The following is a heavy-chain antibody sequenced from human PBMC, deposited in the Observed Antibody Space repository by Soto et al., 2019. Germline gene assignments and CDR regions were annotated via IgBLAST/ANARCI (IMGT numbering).Heavy chain of an antibody. Sequence: QVQLQESGPGLVKPSETLSLTCTVSGGSISSYYWSWIRQPPGKGLEWIAYIYYTGSPNYNPSLRSRVTISVDPSKNQFSLKLNSVTPADTAVYYCARGMGSPDYWGQGTLVTVSS. CDR2: IYYTGSP. J-gene: IGHJ4*02. CDR1: GGSISSYY. D-gene: IGHD1-26*01. CDR3: ARGMGSPDY. V-gene: IGHV4-59*01.